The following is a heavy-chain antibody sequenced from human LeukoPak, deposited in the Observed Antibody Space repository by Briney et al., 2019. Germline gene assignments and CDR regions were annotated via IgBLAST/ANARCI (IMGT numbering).Heavy chain of an antibody. CDR3: AKGVTGYHDY. Sequence: GGSLRLSCAASGFTFSSYSMNWVRQAPGKELEWVSSISSSSSYIYYADSVKGRITISRDNAKNSLYLQMNSLRAEDTAVYYCAKGVTGYHDYWGQGTLVTVSS. D-gene: IGHD3-9*01. CDR2: ISSSSSYI. V-gene: IGHV3-21*01. J-gene: IGHJ4*02. CDR1: GFTFSSYS.